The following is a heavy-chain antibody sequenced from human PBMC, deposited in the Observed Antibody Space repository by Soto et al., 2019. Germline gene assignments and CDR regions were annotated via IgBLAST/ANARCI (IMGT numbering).Heavy chain of an antibody. J-gene: IGHJ4*02. V-gene: IGHV1-46*03. D-gene: IGHD3-22*01. Sequence: QVQLMQSGAEVKQPGASVKVSCKASGYTLTSYYMHWVRQAPGQGLEWMGIINPSGGSTSYTQRFQGRVTMTRDTSTRTVYMELSSLRSEDTAVYYCASRLYSSGYYGFLDHWGQGTLVTVSS. CDR1: GYTLTSYY. CDR3: ASRLYSSGYYGFLDH. CDR2: INPSGGST.